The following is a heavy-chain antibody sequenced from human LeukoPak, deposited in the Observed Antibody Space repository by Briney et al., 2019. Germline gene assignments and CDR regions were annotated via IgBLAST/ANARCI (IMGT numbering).Heavy chain of an antibody. Sequence: GESLKISCKGSGYSFSYYWIGWVRQMPGKGLEWMGIIYPGDSNTRYSPSFQGQVTISADKSISTAYLQWSSLKASDTAMYYCARHSGSYYIEYYFDYWGQGTLVTVSS. CDR1: GYSFSYYW. CDR2: IYPGDSNT. CDR3: ARHSGSYYIEYYFDY. V-gene: IGHV5-51*01. J-gene: IGHJ4*02. D-gene: IGHD1-26*01.